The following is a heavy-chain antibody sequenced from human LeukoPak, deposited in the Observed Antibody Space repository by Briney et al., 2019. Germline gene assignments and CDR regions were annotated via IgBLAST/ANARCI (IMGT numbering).Heavy chain of an antibody. CDR3: ARGSGYSSGWYGLDFDY. V-gene: IGHV1-69*01. Sequence: SVTVSCKASGGTFSSYAISWMRQPPGQGLEWMGGIIPIFGTANYAQKFQGRVTITADESTSTAYMELSSLRSEDTAVYYCARGSGYSSGWYGLDFDYWGQGTLVTVSS. D-gene: IGHD6-19*01. CDR2: IIPIFGTA. J-gene: IGHJ4*02. CDR1: GGTFSSYA.